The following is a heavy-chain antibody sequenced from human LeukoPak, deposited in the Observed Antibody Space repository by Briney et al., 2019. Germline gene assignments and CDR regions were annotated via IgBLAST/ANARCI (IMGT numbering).Heavy chain of an antibody. Sequence: GGSLRLSCAASGFTFSSYAMHWVRQAPGKGLEWVAVISYDGSNKYCADSVKGRFTISRDNSKNTLYLQMNSLRAEDTAVYYCARGRWLQARGPSFDYWGQGTLVTVSS. CDR3: ARGRWLQARGPSFDY. CDR1: GFTFSSYA. J-gene: IGHJ4*02. CDR2: ISYDGSNK. V-gene: IGHV3-30-3*01. D-gene: IGHD5-24*01.